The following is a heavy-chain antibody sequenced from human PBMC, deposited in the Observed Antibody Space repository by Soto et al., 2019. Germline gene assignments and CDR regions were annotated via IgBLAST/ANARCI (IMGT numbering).Heavy chain of an antibody. CDR2: ISPYTDDP. D-gene: IGHD2-2*01. CDR3: ARVIPGPEAWFHP. J-gene: IGHJ5*02. CDR1: GNTFTNFG. V-gene: IGHV1-18*01. Sequence: QGQLVQSGVEVKKPGASVKVSCTASGNTFTNFGVTWVRQAPGQGLEWMGWISPYTDDPSYAQKFQGRVPMTIDTSTSTAYLDLRRLTSDDTAGYYCARVIPGPEAWFHPWGQGTLVTVSS.